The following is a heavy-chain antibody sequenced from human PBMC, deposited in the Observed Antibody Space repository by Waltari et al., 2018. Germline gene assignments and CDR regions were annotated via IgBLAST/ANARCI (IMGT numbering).Heavy chain of an antibody. Sequence: EVQLVESGGGLVQPGGSVRLSCAASGFTFSSYDMYWARQATGRGLEWFSSIATAGDTYYPASVKGRITISRENAKNSLYLQMNSLRAEDTAVYYCARTYGPTDGMDVWGQGTTVTVSS. CDR2: IATAGDT. CDR1: GFTFSSYD. V-gene: IGHV3-13*01. J-gene: IGHJ6*02. CDR3: ARTYGPTDGMDV. D-gene: IGHD3-10*01.